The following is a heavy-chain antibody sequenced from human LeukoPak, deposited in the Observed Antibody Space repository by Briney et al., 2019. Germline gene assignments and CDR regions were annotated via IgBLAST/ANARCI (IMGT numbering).Heavy chain of an antibody. J-gene: IGHJ4*02. Sequence: PGRSLRLSCAASGFTFSNYAMNWVRQAPGKGLEWVSTFSGSGRNTYYADSVKGRFTISRDDSKNTLYLQMDSLRAEDTAVYYCARDLGIAARPVFDQWGQGTLVTVSS. CDR1: GFTFSNYA. CDR2: FSGSGRNT. D-gene: IGHD6-6*01. V-gene: IGHV3-23*01. CDR3: ARDLGIAARPVFDQ.